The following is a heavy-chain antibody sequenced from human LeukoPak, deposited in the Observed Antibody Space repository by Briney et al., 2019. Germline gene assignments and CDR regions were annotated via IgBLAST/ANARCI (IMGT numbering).Heavy chain of an antibody. Sequence: QSGGSLRLFCAASGFTFSSYAMSWVRQAPGKGLEWVSAISGSGGSTYYADSVKGRFTISRDNAKNTLYLQMNSLRAEDTAVYYCARPSFSTSVLPDNWFDPWGQGTLVTVSS. D-gene: IGHD2-2*01. CDR2: ISGSGGST. CDR1: GFTFSSYA. CDR3: ARPSFSTSVLPDNWFDP. V-gene: IGHV3-23*01. J-gene: IGHJ5*02.